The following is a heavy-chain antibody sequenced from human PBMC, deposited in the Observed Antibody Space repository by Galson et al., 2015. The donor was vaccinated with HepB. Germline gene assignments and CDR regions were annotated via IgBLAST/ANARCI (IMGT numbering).Heavy chain of an antibody. CDR2: ISVGNGYT. V-gene: IGHV1-3*01. J-gene: IGHJ4*02. CDR3: ARVPGYYYDTNGHFVY. Sequence: SVKVSCKASGYTFTSYGMHWVRQAPGQRLEWMGWISVGNGYTKYSQKFQGRVTITRDTSASTAHMELSSLRSEDTAVYYCARVPGYYYDTNGHFVYWGQGTLVTVSS. D-gene: IGHD3-22*01. CDR1: GYTFTSYG.